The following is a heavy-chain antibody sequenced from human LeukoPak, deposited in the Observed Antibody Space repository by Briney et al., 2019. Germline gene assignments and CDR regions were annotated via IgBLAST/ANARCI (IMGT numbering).Heavy chain of an antibody. J-gene: IGHJ4*02. Sequence: SETLSLTCTVSGGSISSSNYYWGWIRQPPGKGLEWIGTIYYSGSTYYNPSLKSRITISVDTSKNQFSLKLSSVTAADTAVYYCARPTSKLGSFYYWGPGNLLTVSS. CDR1: GGSISSSNYY. CDR2: IYYSGST. CDR3: ARPTSKLGSFYY. V-gene: IGHV4-39*01. D-gene: IGHD2/OR15-2a*01.